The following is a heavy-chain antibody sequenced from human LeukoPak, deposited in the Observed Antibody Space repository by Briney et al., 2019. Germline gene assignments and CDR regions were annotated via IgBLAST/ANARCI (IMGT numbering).Heavy chain of an antibody. V-gene: IGHV3-74*01. Sequence: GGSLRLSCAASGFTFSNYWMHWVRQAPGKGLVWVSLINSDGSRTDYADSVKGRFTVSRDNAKNTLYLQMNSLRAEDTAVYYCARGHWFDPWGQGTLVTVSS. CDR3: ARGHWFDP. CDR1: GFTFSNYW. J-gene: IGHJ5*02. CDR2: INSDGSRT.